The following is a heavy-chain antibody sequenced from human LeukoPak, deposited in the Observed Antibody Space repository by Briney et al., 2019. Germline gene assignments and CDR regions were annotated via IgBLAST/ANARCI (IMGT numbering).Heavy chain of an antibody. D-gene: IGHD2-2*01. J-gene: IGHJ5*02. V-gene: IGHV4-4*02. CDR3: ARVTIVVVPAAQTGGWFDP. CDR2: INHSGST. CDR1: GASISSGDR. Sequence: PSGTLSLTCTVSGASISSGDRWTWVRQSPGKRLEWIGEINHSGSTNYNPSLKSRVTISVDKSKNQFSLKLSSVTAADTAVYYCARVTIVVVPAAQTGGWFDPWGQGALVTVSS.